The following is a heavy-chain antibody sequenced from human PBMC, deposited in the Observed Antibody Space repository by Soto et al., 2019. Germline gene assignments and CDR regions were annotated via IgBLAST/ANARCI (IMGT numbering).Heavy chain of an antibody. CDR3: ARDHGYCSGGSCYYRDYYFDY. CDR2: IIPIFGTA. Sequence: SFKVSCKSSGGTFSSYAISWLRQSPGQGLEWMGGIIPIFGTANYAQKFQGRVTITADESTSTADMELSSLRSEDTAVYYCARDHGYCSGGSCYYRDYYFDYWGQGTLVTVSS. D-gene: IGHD2-15*01. CDR1: GGTFSSYA. J-gene: IGHJ4*02. V-gene: IGHV1-69*13.